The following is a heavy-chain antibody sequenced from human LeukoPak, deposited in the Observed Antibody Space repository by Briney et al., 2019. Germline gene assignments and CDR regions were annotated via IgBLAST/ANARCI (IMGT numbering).Heavy chain of an antibody. CDR2: ISDSGTST. J-gene: IGHJ4*02. V-gene: IGHV3-23*01. D-gene: IGHD4-17*01. CDR1: GFTFSSYA. CDR3: AKDLRRYLKVPTTVFDY. Sequence: GGSLRLSCAASGFTFSSYAMSWVRQGPGKGLEWVSAISDSGTSTYYTDSVKGRFTISRDNSKNTLLLQMNSLRAEDTAIYYCAKDLRRYLKVPTTVFDYWGQGTLVTVSS.